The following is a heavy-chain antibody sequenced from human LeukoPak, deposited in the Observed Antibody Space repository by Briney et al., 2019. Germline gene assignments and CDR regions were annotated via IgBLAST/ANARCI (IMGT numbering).Heavy chain of an antibody. V-gene: IGHV4-4*07. CDR2: IHSSGNT. CDR3: ARPAGEWELLPRY. J-gene: IGHJ4*02. CDR1: GGSISSYY. Sequence: SETLSLTCTVSGGSISSYYWSWIRIRQPAGKGLEWIGRIHSSGNTNYNPSLKSRVTISVDTSKNQFSLKLSSVTAADTAVYYCARPAGEWELLPRYWGQGTLVTVSS. D-gene: IGHD1-26*01.